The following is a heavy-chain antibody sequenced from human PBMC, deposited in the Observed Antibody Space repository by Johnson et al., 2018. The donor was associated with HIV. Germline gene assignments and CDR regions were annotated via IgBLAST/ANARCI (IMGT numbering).Heavy chain of an antibody. J-gene: IGHJ3*02. CDR3: ARGALEQFLEWLLNPYTDAFDI. V-gene: IGHV3-30*03. Sequence: QVQLVESGGGLVQPGGSLRLSCGASAFTFSSNDMKWVRQAPGKGLEWVAVISYDGSNKYSADSVKGRFTISRDTSKNTLYLQMNSLRAEDTAVYYCARGALEQFLEWLLNPYTDAFDIWCQGTMVTVSS. CDR1: AFTFSSND. D-gene: IGHD3-3*01. CDR2: ISYDGSNK.